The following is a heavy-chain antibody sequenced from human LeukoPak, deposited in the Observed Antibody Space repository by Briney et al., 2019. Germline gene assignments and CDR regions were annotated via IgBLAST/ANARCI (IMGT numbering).Heavy chain of an antibody. J-gene: IGHJ6*03. CDR3: ASGRGTVTTGGYMDV. CDR1: GYTFTRYD. D-gene: IGHD4-11*01. Sequence: ASVKVSCKASGYTFTRYDINWVRQATGQGLEWMGWMNPNSGNTGYAQKLQGRVTMTRNTSISTAYMELSSLRSEDTAVYYCASGRGTVTTGGYMDVWGKGTTVTVSS. V-gene: IGHV1-8*01. CDR2: MNPNSGNT.